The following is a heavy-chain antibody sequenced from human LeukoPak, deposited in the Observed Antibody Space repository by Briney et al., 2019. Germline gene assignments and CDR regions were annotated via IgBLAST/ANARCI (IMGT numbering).Heavy chain of an antibody. V-gene: IGHV3-23*01. CDR3: AKGAPPFPTYCGGDCYTPFDY. Sequence: QSGGSLRLSCAASGFTFSSYAMSWVRQAPGKGLEWVSSITGSGDDTNHADSVKGRFTISRDNSKNTLYLEMNSLSAGDTAVYYCAKGAPPFPTYCGGDCYTPFDYWGQGTLVTVSS. D-gene: IGHD2-21*01. CDR2: ITGSGDDT. J-gene: IGHJ4*02. CDR1: GFTFSSYA.